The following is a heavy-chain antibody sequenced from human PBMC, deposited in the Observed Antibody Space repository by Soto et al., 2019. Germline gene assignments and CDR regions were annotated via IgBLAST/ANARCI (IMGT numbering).Heavy chain of an antibody. J-gene: IGHJ4*02. D-gene: IGHD3-16*02. CDR3: AQTWGSYREVFDY. CDR1: GFTFSSHL. CDR2: IIGIGVGGST. V-gene: IGHV3-23*01. Sequence: PGRSLRLSCAASGFTFSSHLMHWVRQAPGQGLEWGSGIIGIGVGGSTFYTDSVKGRFTISRDNSKTTLYLQMSSLRVEDTAIYYCAQTWGSYREVFDYWGQRTLIPVSS.